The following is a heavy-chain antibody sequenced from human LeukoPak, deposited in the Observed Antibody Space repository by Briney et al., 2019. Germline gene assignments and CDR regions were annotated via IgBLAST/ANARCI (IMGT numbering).Heavy chain of an antibody. V-gene: IGHV4-34*01. CDR1: GGSFSGYY. Sequence: TPSETLSLTCAVYGGSFSGYYWSWIRQPPGKGLEWIGEINHSGSTNYNPSLKSRVTISVDTSKNQFSLKLSSVTAADTAVYYCARQVVVAATRQGFDYWGQGTLVTVSS. CDR2: INHSGST. D-gene: IGHD2-15*01. CDR3: ARQVVVAATRQGFDY. J-gene: IGHJ4*02.